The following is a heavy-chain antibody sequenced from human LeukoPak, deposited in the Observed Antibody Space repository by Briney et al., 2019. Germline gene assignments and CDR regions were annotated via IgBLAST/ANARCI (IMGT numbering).Heavy chain of an antibody. CDR2: IYYSGST. CDR1: GGSISSYY. J-gene: IGHJ4*02. Sequence: KASETLSLTCTVSGGSISSYYWSWIRQPPGKGLEWIGYIYYSGSTNYNPSLKSRVTISVDTSKNQFSLKLSSVTAADTAVYYCARDLHPYDSSGYFDYWGQGTLVTVSS. V-gene: IGHV4-59*01. CDR3: ARDLHPYDSSGYFDY. D-gene: IGHD3-22*01.